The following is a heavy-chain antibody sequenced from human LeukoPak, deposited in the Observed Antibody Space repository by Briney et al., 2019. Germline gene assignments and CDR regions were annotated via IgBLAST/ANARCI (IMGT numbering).Heavy chain of an antibody. CDR1: GFTFSSYS. V-gene: IGHV3-48*01. J-gene: IGHJ4*02. CDR3: ARNSGSYLYYFDY. Sequence: PGGSLRLSCAASGFTFSSYSMNWVRQAPGKGLEWVSYISSGSGTIYYADSVKGRFTISRDNAKNSLYLQMNSLRAEDTAVYYCARNSGSYLYYFDYWGQGTLVTVSS. D-gene: IGHD1-26*01. CDR2: ISSGSGTI.